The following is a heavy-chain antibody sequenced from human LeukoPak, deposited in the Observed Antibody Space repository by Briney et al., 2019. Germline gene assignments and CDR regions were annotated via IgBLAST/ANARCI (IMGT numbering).Heavy chain of an antibody. D-gene: IGHD3-10*01. CDR2: MNQDGSEK. V-gene: IGHV3-7*01. Sequence: GGSLRLSCAASGFTFGNYWMSWVRQAPGKGLEWVANMNQDGSEKYYVDSVKGRFTISRDNGKNLLYLQMNSLRAEDTAVYYCAREGESYPDLDYWGQGTLVTVSS. CDR3: AREGESYPDLDY. CDR1: GFTFGNYW. J-gene: IGHJ4*02.